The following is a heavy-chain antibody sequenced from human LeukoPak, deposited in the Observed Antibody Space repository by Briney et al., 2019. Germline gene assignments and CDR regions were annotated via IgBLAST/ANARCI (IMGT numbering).Heavy chain of an antibody. CDR3: ARDQGYSSSWYERGNWFDP. D-gene: IGHD6-13*01. CDR2: IWYDGSNK. V-gene: IGHV3-33*01. Sequence: GGSLRLSCAASGFTFSSYGMHSVRQAPGKGLEWVAVIWYDGSNKYYADSVKGRFTISRDNSKNTLYLQMNSLRAEDTAVYYCARDQGYSSSWYERGNWFDPWGQGTLVTVSS. J-gene: IGHJ5*02. CDR1: GFTFSSYG.